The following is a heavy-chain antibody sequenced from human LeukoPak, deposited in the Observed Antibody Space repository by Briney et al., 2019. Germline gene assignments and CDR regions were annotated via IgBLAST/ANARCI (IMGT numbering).Heavy chain of an antibody. J-gene: IGHJ4*02. D-gene: IGHD2-15*01. V-gene: IGHV3-7*05. CDR1: GFTFSSYS. Sequence: HPGGSLRLSCAASGFTFSSYSMSWVRQAPGKGLEWVANIKQDGNQKYYVDSVKGRFTISRDNAQNSLYPQMNSLRAEETAVYYCARVQGYCSGGSCFPWDYWGQGALVTVSS. CDR3: ARVQGYCSGGSCFPWDY. CDR2: IKQDGNQK.